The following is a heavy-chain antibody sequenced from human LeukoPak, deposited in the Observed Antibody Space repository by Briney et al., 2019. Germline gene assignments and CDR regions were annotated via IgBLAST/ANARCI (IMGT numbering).Heavy chain of an antibody. J-gene: IGHJ4*02. CDR1: GFIFSSYW. D-gene: IGHD3-22*01. CDR2: IKQDGSEK. CDR3: AKGGPYYYDSSGYDY. V-gene: IGHV3-7*01. Sequence: PAGSLRLSCAASGFIFSSYWMSWVRQAPGKGLEWVANIKQDGSEKYYVDSVKGRFTISRDNAKNSLYLQMNSLRAEDTAVYYCAKGGPYYYDSSGYDYWGQGTLVTVSS.